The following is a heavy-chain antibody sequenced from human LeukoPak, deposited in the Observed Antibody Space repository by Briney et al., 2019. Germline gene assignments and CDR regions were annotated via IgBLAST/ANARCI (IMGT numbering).Heavy chain of an antibody. CDR2: INWNGGST. D-gene: IGHD3-16*02. CDR3: AKVSLRRAFVY. J-gene: IGHJ4*02. CDR1: GFTFDDYG. V-gene: IGHV3-20*04. Sequence: GGSLRLSCAASGFTFDDYGMSWVRQALRKGLEWVSGINWNGGSTGYADSVKGRFTISRDNSKNTLYLQMNSLRAEDTAVYYCAKVSLRRAFVYWGQGTLVTVSS.